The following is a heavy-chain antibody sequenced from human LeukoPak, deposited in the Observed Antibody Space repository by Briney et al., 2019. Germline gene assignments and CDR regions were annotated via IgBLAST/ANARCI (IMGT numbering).Heavy chain of an antibody. CDR2: ISSSSSYI. Sequence: PGGSLRLSCAASGFTFSSYSMNWVRQAPGKGLEWVSSISSSSSYIYYADSVKGRFTISRDNAKNSLYLQMNSLRAEDTAVYYCARDAPRGVGDAFDIWGQGTMVTVPS. D-gene: IGHD1-26*01. CDR3: ARDAPRGVGDAFDI. V-gene: IGHV3-21*01. J-gene: IGHJ3*02. CDR1: GFTFSSYS.